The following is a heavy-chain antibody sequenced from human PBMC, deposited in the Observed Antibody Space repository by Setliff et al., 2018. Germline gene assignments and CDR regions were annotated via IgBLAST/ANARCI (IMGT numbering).Heavy chain of an antibody. Sequence: GGSLRLSCAASGFTFNNFAMHWVRQAPGKGLEWVAVIWYDGSNKYYADSVKGRFTISRDNSKSTLYLQMNSLRAEDTALYYCARQATDYWGQGTLVTVSS. J-gene: IGHJ4*02. CDR3: ARQATDY. V-gene: IGHV3-33*01. CDR2: IWYDGSNK. CDR1: GFTFNNFA.